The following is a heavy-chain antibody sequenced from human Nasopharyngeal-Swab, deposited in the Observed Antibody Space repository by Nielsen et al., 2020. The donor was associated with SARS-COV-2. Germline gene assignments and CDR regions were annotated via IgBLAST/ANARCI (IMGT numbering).Heavy chain of an antibody. CDR2: INPNSGDT. Sequence: ASVKVSCKASGYTFTDYYMHWVRQAPGQGLEWMGRINPNSGDTNYAQNFQGRVTMTRDTSIKTAYMELSSLRSDDTAVYYCARDDGDVPGMTGSGPPGGYWGQGTLVTVSS. CDR3: ARDDGDVPGMTGSGPPGGY. J-gene: IGHJ4*02. CDR1: GYTFTDYY. V-gene: IGHV1-2*06. D-gene: IGHD1-14*01.